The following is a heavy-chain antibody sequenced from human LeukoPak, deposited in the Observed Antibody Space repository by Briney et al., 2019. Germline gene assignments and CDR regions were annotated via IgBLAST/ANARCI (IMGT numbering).Heavy chain of an antibody. D-gene: IGHD2-8*01. CDR2: TSWNSGSL. V-gene: IGHV3-9*01. J-gene: IGHJ4*02. CDR1: GFTFGGSA. Sequence: GGSLRLSCAASGFTFGGSAMHWVRQAPGKGLEWVSGTSWNSGSLDYADCVKGRFTISRDNAKNSLYLQMDSLRAEDTAFYYCAKEGSVCTNGICRYFDYWGQGTLVTVSS. CDR3: AKEGSVCTNGICRYFDY.